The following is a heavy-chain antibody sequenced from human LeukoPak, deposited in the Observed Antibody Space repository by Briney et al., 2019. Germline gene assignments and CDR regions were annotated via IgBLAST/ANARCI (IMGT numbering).Heavy chain of an antibody. CDR2: IYYSGST. CDR1: GGPISSSSYY. D-gene: IGHD6-6*01. V-gene: IGHV4-39*07. J-gene: IGHJ6*03. Sequence: PSETLSLTCTVSGGPISSSSYYWGWIRQPPGKGLEWIGSIYYSGSTYYNPSLKSRVTISVDTSKNQFSLKLSSVTAADTAVYYCARDEYSSSSDGYYYMDVWGKGTTVTVSS. CDR3: ARDEYSSSSDGYYYMDV.